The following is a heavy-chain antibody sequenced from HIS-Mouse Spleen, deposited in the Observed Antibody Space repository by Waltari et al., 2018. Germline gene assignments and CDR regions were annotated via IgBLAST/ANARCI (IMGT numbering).Heavy chain of an antibody. CDR2: INSDGSST. D-gene: IGHD6-13*01. Sequence: EVQLVESGGGLVQPGGSLRLSCSASGFTFSSYWMHWVRQAPGKGLVWVSRINSDGSSTSYADSVKGRFTISRDNAKNTLYLQMNSLRAEDTAVYYCARGRGYSSREDWFDPWGQGTLVTVSS. CDR3: ARGRGYSSREDWFDP. J-gene: IGHJ5*02. V-gene: IGHV3-74*01. CDR1: GFTFSSYW.